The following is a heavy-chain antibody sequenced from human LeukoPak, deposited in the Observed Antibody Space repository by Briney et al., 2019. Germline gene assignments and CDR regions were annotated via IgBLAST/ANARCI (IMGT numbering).Heavy chain of an antibody. J-gene: IGHJ4*02. Sequence: GGSLRLSCTVSGFTFSTYSMNWVRQAPGKGLEWVSYISRSTGIISYADSVKGRFTISTDNAKNSLYLEMNRLRDEDTALYFCARDLHWAFDFWGQGTLVTVSS. CDR1: GFTFSTYS. CDR3: ARDLHWAFDF. V-gene: IGHV3-48*02. CDR2: ISRSTGII. D-gene: IGHD7-27*01.